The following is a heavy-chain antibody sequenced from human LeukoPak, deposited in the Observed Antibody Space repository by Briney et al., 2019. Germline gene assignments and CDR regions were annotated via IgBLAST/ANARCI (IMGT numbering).Heavy chain of an antibody. CDR3: ATDLLRSRSYAFDI. D-gene: IGHD2/OR15-2a*01. CDR2: FDPEDGET. Sequence: GASVKVSCKVSGYTLTELSMHWVRQAPGKGLEWMGGFDPEDGETIYAQKFQGRVTMTEDTSTDTACMELSSLRSEDTAVYYCATDLLRSRSYAFDIWGQGTMVTVSS. V-gene: IGHV1-24*01. CDR1: GYTLTELS. J-gene: IGHJ3*02.